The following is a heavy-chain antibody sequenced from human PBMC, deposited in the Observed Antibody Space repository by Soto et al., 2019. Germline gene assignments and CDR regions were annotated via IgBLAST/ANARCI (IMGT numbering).Heavy chain of an antibody. Sequence: TSETLSLTCPLSGFSISSFYWAWIRQPPGKGLEWLGYLSDSGSTDFSSSLKSRVTISEDTSRNQFSLKLSSVTVADTAVYFCARARNRFYENTGRYHFDYWGQGALVPVSS. J-gene: IGHJ4*02. D-gene: IGHD2-2*01. CDR1: GFSISSFY. CDR2: LSDSGST. V-gene: IGHV4-59*01. CDR3: ARARNRFYENTGRYHFDY.